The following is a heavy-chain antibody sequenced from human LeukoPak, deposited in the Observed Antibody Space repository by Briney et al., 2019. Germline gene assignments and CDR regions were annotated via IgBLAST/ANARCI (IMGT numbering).Heavy chain of an antibody. CDR3: ARLTGYSLDY. V-gene: IGHV3-23*01. Sequence: GGSLRLSCAASGFTFSSYAMTWVRQAPGKGLQWVSTISVSGENTYYADSVKGRFTIPRDNDKKSLYMQINSLRDEDTAVYYCARLTGYSLDYWGQGTLVTVSS. CDR1: GFTFSSYA. D-gene: IGHD3-9*01. J-gene: IGHJ4*02. CDR2: ISVSGENT.